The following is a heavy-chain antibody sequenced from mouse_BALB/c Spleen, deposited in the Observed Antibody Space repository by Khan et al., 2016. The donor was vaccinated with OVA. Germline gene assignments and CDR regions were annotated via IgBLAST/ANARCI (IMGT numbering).Heavy chain of an antibody. D-gene: IGHD1-1*01. J-gene: IGHJ3*01. CDR1: GFTFSTYG. V-gene: IGHV5-6*01. Sequence: EVELVESGGDLVKPGGSLKLSCAVSGFTFSTYGMSWVRQTPDKRLEWVATISSGGHYTYYPDSVKGRFTISRDNAKNSLYLQMTSLNSEDTAIYYCARLAYYYNSEGFAYWGQGTLVTVSA. CDR3: ARLAYYYNSEGFAY. CDR2: ISSGGHYT.